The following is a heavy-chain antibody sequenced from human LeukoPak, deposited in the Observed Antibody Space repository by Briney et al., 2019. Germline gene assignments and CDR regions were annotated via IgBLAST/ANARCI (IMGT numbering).Heavy chain of an antibody. CDR1: GFTFSSHS. V-gene: IGHV3-48*01. Sequence: GGSLRLSCAASGFTFSSHSMNWVRQAPGKGLEWVSYISSSSSTIYYADSVKGRFTISRDNAKNSLYLQMNSLRAEDTAVYYCARSGSGNAYYYYYYMDVWGKGTTVTVSS. D-gene: IGHD3-10*01. CDR3: ARSGSGNAYYYYYYMDV. CDR2: ISSSSSTI. J-gene: IGHJ6*03.